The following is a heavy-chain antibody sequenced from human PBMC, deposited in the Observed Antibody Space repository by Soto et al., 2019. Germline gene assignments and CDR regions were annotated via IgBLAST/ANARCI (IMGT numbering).Heavy chain of an antibody. CDR3: VRERGLSSFYGMDV. CDR2: ITSSSSHI. D-gene: IGHD3-10*01. V-gene: IGHV3-21*01. CDR1: GFTLSSYT. J-gene: IGHJ6*02. Sequence: GSLRLSCAASGFTLSSYTMNWVRQASGKGLEWVASITSSSSHIYYADSVKGRFTISRDNAGNSLYLQMNSLRAEDTAVHYCVRERGLSSFYGMDVWGQGTTVTVSS.